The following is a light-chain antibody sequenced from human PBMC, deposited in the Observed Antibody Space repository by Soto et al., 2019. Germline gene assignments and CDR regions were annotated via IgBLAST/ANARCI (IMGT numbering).Light chain of an antibody. Sequence: QSVLTQPTSSSGTPGQRVTIACSGSSSSIGSNTVNWYQQVPGTAPKLVIYSNNQRHSGIPDRFSASKSDSSASLAISGHQNEDEAYYYFEAWDDSLNGHVEFGGGNKLTVL. CDR3: EAWDDSLNGHVE. J-gene: IGLJ2*01. V-gene: IGLV1-44*01. CDR2: SNN. CDR1: SSSIGSNT.